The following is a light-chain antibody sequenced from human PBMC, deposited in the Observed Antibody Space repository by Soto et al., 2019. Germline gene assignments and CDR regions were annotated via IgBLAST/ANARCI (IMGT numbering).Light chain of an antibody. CDR2: DVS. V-gene: IGLV2-11*01. Sequence: LTQPRSVSGSPGQSVTISCTGTSSDVGGYNYVSWYQQHPGKAPKLMIYDVSKRPSGVPDRFSGSKSGNTASLTISGLQAEDEADYYCCSYAGSFPYVFGTGTKVTVL. CDR1: SSDVGGYNY. J-gene: IGLJ1*01. CDR3: CSYAGSFPYV.